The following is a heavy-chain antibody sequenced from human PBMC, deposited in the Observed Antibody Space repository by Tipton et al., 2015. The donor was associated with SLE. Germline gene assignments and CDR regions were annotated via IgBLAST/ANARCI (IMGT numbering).Heavy chain of an antibody. J-gene: IGHJ4*02. CDR3: ARDLWAAQAFDY. D-gene: IGHD3-16*01. V-gene: IGHV3-23*01. CDR1: GFTFSSYA. CDR2: ISGSGGST. Sequence: SLRLSCAASGFTFSSYAMSWVRQAPGKGLEWVSAISGSGGSTYYADSVKGRFTISRDNSKNTLYLQMNSLRAEDTAVYYCARDLWAAQAFDYWGQGTLVTVSS.